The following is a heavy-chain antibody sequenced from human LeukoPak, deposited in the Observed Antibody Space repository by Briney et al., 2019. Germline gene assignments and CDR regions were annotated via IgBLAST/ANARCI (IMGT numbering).Heavy chain of an antibody. D-gene: IGHD5-24*01. Sequence: PGRSLRLSCAASRFTFSSYGMHWVRQAPAEGLEWVAVISYDGSNKYYADSVKGRFTISRDNSKNTLYLQMTSLRAEDTAVYYCASRDPETFDSWGEGTMVTVS. J-gene: IGHJ3*02. V-gene: IGHV3-30*03. CDR3: ASRDPETFDS. CDR2: ISYDGSNK. CDR1: RFTFSSYG.